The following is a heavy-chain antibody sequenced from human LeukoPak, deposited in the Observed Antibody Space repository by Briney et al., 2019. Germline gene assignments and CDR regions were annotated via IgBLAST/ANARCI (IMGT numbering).Heavy chain of an antibody. Sequence: ASVKVSCKVSGYTFTDYYMHWVQQAPGKGLEWMGLVDPEDGETIYAEKFQGRVTITADTSTDTAYMELSSLRSEDTAVYYCATGKGDYYYYMDVWRKGTTVTVSS. V-gene: IGHV1-69-2*01. J-gene: IGHJ6*03. CDR3: ATGKGDYYYYMDV. CDR2: VDPEDGET. CDR1: GYTFTDYY.